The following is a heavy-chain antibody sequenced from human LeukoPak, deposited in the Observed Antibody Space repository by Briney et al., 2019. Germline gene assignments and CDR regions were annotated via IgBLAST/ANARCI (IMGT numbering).Heavy chain of an antibody. Sequence: PSGTLSLTCAVSDGSITDNWWSWVRQPPGKGLEWIGEIFHSGGTNYNPSLKSRVTMSIDTSKNQLSLNLNSVTAADTAVYYCARAAAYNLDHWGQGTLVIVSS. CDR1: DGSITDNW. D-gene: IGHD6-13*01. CDR3: ARAAAYNLDH. CDR2: IFHSGGT. J-gene: IGHJ4*02. V-gene: IGHV4-4*02.